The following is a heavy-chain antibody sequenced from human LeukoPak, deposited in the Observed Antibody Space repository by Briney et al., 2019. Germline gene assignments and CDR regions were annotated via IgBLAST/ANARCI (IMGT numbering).Heavy chain of an antibody. J-gene: IGHJ4*02. Sequence: ASVKVSCKASGYTFTSYGISWVGQAPGQGLEWMGWISAYNGNTNYAQKLQGRVTMTTDTSTSTAYMELRSLRSDDTAVYYCARVSDKYYYGSGSVVHPNDYWGQGTLVTVSS. CDR3: ARVSDKYYYGSGSVVHPNDY. D-gene: IGHD3-10*01. CDR1: GYTFTSYG. V-gene: IGHV1-18*01. CDR2: ISAYNGNT.